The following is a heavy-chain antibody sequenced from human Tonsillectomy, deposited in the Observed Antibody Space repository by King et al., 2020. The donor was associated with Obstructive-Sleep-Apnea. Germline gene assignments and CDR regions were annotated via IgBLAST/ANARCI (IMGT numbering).Heavy chain of an antibody. V-gene: IGHV4-30-4*07. Sequence: VQLQESGPGLVKPSQTLSLTCAVSGGSISRGAYSWNWIRQPPGKGLEWIGHTFYGGSTYYNPSLKSRITISIDTFENQFSLKLNSVTAADTAVYYCVREYCSGGSCSLDYWGHGTPVTVSS. J-gene: IGHJ4*01. CDR2: TFYGGST. CDR3: VREYCSGGSCSLDY. CDR1: GGSISRGAYS. D-gene: IGHD2-15*01.